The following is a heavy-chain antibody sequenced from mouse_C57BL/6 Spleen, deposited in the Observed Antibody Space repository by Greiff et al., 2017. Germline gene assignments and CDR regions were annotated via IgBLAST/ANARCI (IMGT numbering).Heavy chain of an antibody. CDR2: ISSGRSTI. J-gene: IGHJ2*01. CDR3: ARREYSNYGYFDY. CDR1: GFTFSDYG. D-gene: IGHD2-5*01. Sequence: EVQVVESGGGLVKPGGSLKLSCAASGFTFSDYGMHWVRQAPEKGLEWVAYISSGRSTIYYADTVKGRFTIARDNAKNTLFLQMTSRRSEDTAMYYCARREYSNYGYFDYWGQGTTLTVSS. V-gene: IGHV5-17*01.